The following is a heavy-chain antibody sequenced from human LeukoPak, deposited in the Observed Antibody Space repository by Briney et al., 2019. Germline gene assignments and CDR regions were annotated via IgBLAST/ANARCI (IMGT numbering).Heavy chain of an antibody. J-gene: IGHJ4*02. D-gene: IGHD3-22*01. V-gene: IGHV4-59*06. CDR2: IYYSGST. CDR1: GGSISSYY. CDR3: ARWGGDYYDSSGYYDDY. Sequence: SETLSLTCTVSGGSISSYYWSWIRQHPGKGLEWIGYIYYSGSTYYNPSLKSRVTISVDTSKNQFSLKLSSVTAADTAVYYCARWGGDYYDSSGYYDDYWGQGTLVTVSS.